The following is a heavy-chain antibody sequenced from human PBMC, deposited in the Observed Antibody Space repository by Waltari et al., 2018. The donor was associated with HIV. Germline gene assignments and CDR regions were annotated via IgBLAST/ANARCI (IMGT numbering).Heavy chain of an antibody. CDR2: MYHSGST. J-gene: IGHJ6*02. CDR1: GGSISTYNW. V-gene: IGHV4-4*02. D-gene: IGHD3-22*01. CDR3: VRGGGTWTQETHYYKGLDV. Sequence: QVQLQESGPGLVKPSETLSLTCAVFGGSISTYNWWSWVRQPPGGGLVWIGEMYHSGSTNHNQARRSRVTISLDKSKNQFYLRLTSVTAADTAVYYCVRGGGTWTQETHYYKGLDVWGHGTTVTVSS.